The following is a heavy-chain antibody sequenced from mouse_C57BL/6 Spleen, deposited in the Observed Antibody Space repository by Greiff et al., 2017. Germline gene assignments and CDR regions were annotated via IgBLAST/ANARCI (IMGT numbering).Heavy chain of an antibody. D-gene: IGHD1-1*01. CDR1: GYTFTDYE. CDR3: TSFITTVSPWFAY. CDR2: IDPDTGGT. Sequence: VQLQQSGAELVRPGASVTLSCKASGYTFTDYEMHWVKQTPVHGLEWIGAIDPDTGGTAYNQKFKGKAILTADKSSSTAYMELRSLTSEDSAVYYCTSFITTVSPWFAYWGQGTLVTVSA. V-gene: IGHV1-15*01. J-gene: IGHJ3*01.